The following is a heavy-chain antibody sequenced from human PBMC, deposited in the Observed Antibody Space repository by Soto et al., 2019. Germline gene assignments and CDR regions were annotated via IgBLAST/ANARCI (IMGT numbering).Heavy chain of an antibody. D-gene: IGHD3-22*01. Sequence: GGSPRLSCAASGFTFDDYAMHWVRQAPGKGLEWVSGINWNSDTIGYADSVKGRFTVSRDNAKGSLLLQMSSLRAEDTAVYFCAMSNSNDLYYHFESWGQGTPVTVSS. CDR1: GFTFDDYA. V-gene: IGHV3-9*01. J-gene: IGHJ4*02. CDR2: INWNSDTI. CDR3: AMSNSNDLYYHFES.